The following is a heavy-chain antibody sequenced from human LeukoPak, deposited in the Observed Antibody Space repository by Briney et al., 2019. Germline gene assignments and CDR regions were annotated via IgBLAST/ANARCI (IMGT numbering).Heavy chain of an antibody. CDR3: ARGKVVAGTPGQNSWDN. J-gene: IGHJ4*02. D-gene: IGHD6-19*01. CDR1: GGSISSYY. V-gene: IGHV4-4*07. CDR2: IYTSGST. Sequence: SETLSLTCTVSGGSISSYYWNWIRQPAGKGLEWIGRIYTSGSTNYNPSLKSRVTMSVDTSKNLFSLKLTSVTAADTAVYYCARGKVVAGTPGQNSWDNWGQGILVTVSS.